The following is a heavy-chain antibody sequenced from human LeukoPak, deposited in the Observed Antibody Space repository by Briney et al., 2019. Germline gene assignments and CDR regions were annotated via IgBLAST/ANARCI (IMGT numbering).Heavy chain of an antibody. V-gene: IGHV4-39*01. J-gene: IGHJ4*02. CDR3: ARRLSVASDDF. CDR2: IYYSGST. D-gene: IGHD2-21*01. CDR1: GGSIIGSTYF. Sequence: SETLSLTCTVSGGSIIGSTYFWRWIRQPPGKGLEWIGSIYYSGSTYYNPSLKSRVTISVDTSKNQFSLKLSSVTAADTAVYYCARRLSVASDDFWGQGTLVTVSS.